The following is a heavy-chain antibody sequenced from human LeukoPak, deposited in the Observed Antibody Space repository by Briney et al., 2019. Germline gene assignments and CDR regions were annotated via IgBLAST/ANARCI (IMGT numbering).Heavy chain of an antibody. D-gene: IGHD3-3*01. Sequence: SETLSLTCAVYGGSFSGYYWTWIRQPPGKGLEWIGKIRHSGITNYLPSLKSRVTLSVDTSKNQFSLKLSSVTAADTAVYYCARVPPRSYDFWSDYQPVSYWGQGTLVTVSS. CDR1: GGSFSGYY. CDR3: ARVPPRSYDFWSDYQPVSY. V-gene: IGHV4-34*01. J-gene: IGHJ4*02. CDR2: IRHSGIT.